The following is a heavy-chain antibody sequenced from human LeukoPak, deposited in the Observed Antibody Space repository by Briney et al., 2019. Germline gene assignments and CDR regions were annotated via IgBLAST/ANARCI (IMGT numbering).Heavy chain of an antibody. CDR3: ARGTNRRYYDSSGYYY. CDR1: GGTFRSYA. V-gene: IGHV1-8*01. Sequence: GASVKVSCKASGGTFRSYAITWVRQAPGQGLEWMGWMNPNSGNTGYAQKFQGRVTITRNTSISTAYMELSSLRSEDTAVYYCARGTNRRYYDSSGYYYWGQGTLVTVSS. D-gene: IGHD3-22*01. J-gene: IGHJ4*02. CDR2: MNPNSGNT.